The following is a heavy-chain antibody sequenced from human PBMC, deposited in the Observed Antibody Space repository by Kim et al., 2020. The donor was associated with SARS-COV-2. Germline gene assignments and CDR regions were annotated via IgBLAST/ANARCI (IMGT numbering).Heavy chain of an antibody. CDR1: GFTFHDYA. J-gene: IGHJ4*02. D-gene: IGHD6-25*01. Sequence: GGSLRLSCAASGFTFHDYAMHWVRQAPGRGLEWVSLITWDGDDTSYTDSVKGRFTISRDNSKNFLYLQMNSLRIEDSALYYCAREGNVLSGFDSWGQGTLVTVSS. CDR2: ITWDGDDT. CDR3: AREGNVLSGFDS. V-gene: IGHV3-43*01.